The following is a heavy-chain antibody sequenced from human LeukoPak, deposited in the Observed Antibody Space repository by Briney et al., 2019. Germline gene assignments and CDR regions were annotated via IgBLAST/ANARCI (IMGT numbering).Heavy chain of an antibody. J-gene: IGHJ6*03. V-gene: IGHV6-1*01. CDR3: ARFPGSAEYRHYYYMDV. CDR2: TYYRSKWYN. D-gene: IGHD2-15*01. CDR1: GDSVSSSSAA. Sequence: SQTLSLTCAISGDSVSSSSAAWNWLRQSPSRGLEWLGRTYYRSKWYNDYAESVKSRITINPDTSKNQFSLKLSSVTAADTAVYYCARFPGSAEYRHYYYMDVWGKGTTVTVSS.